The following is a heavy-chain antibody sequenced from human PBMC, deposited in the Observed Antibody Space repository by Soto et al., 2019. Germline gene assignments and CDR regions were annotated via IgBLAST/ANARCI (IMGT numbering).Heavy chain of an antibody. J-gene: IGHJ4*02. CDR2: IYWDDDK. CDR3: AHRARNIGHSYGQYYFDY. CDR1: GFSLSTGGMG. V-gene: IGHV2-5*02. Sequence: SGPTLVNPTQTLTLTCTFSGFSLSTGGMGVGWIRQPPGKALEWLALIYWDDDKRYRLSLKSRLSITKDTSKNQVVLTMTNMDPVDTATYYCAHRARNIGHSYGQYYFDYWGQGTLVTVSS. D-gene: IGHD5-18*01.